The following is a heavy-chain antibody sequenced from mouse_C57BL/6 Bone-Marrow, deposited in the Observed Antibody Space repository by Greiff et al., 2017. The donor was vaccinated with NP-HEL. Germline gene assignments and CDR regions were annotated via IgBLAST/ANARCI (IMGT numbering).Heavy chain of an antibody. Sequence: QVQLQQPGAELVMPGASVKLSCKASGYTFTSYWMHWVKQRPGQGLEWIGEIDPSDSYTNYNQKFKGKSTLTVDKSSSTAYMQLSSLTSEDSAVYYCARAYYYGSSWDFEVWGTGTTVTVSS. CDR3: ARAYYYGSSWDFEV. J-gene: IGHJ1*03. CDR1: GYTFTSYW. V-gene: IGHV1-69*01. D-gene: IGHD1-1*01. CDR2: IDPSDSYT.